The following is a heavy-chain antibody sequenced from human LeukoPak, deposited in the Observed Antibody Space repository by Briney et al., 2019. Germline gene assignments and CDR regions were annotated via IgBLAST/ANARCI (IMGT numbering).Heavy chain of an antibody. CDR2: IYYSGST. J-gene: IGHJ4*02. CDR3: AGGSYFVYDY. V-gene: IGHV4-59*09. Sequence: EWIGYIYYSGSTNYNPSLKSRVTISVDTSKNQFSLKLSSVTAADTAVYYCAGGSYFVYDYWGQGTLVTVSS. D-gene: IGHD1-26*01.